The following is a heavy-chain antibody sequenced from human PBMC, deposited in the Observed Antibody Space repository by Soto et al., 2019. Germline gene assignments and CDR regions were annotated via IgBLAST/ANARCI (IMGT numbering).Heavy chain of an antibody. CDR3: ARENWFFDY. Sequence: GGXLRLSCAASGFSFEIYWMGWVRQAPGKGLEWVANINPDGSGEYYLDSVKGRFTISRDNAKNSVYLQMNSLVGDDTAVYYCARENWFFDYWGQGTPVTVSS. V-gene: IGHV3-7*01. CDR2: INPDGSGE. D-gene: IGHD3-10*01. CDR1: GFSFEIYW. J-gene: IGHJ4*02.